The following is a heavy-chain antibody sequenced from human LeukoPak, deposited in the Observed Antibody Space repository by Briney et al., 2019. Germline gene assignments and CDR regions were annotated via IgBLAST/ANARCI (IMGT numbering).Heavy chain of an antibody. J-gene: IGHJ6*02. D-gene: IGHD3-22*01. V-gene: IGHV3-11*01. CDR1: GFSFSDYY. CDR3: ARSIGYYYTMDV. Sequence: PGGSLRLSCVACGFSFSDYYMSWIRQAPGRGREWISYISGSGSDLYYADSVKGRFTISRDNANNSLYLQMNSLRAEDTAVYYCARSIGYYYTMDVWGQGTTVTVSS. CDR2: ISGSGSDL.